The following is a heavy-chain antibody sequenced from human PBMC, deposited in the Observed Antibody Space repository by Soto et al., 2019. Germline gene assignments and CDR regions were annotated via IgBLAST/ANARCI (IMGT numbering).Heavy chain of an antibody. Sequence: SVKVSCKASGGTFSSYAISWVRQAPGQGLEWMGGIIPIFGTANYAQKFQGRVTITADESTSTAYMELSSLRSEDTAVYYCASYTTGATGWFDPWGQGTLVTVSS. CDR1: GGTFSSYA. V-gene: IGHV1-69*13. CDR2: IIPIFGTA. J-gene: IGHJ5*02. CDR3: ASYTTGATGWFDP. D-gene: IGHD1-1*01.